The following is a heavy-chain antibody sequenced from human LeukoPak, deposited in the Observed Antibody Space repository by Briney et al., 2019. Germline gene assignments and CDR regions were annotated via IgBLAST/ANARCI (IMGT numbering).Heavy chain of an antibody. CDR1: GGSISSYY. D-gene: IGHD3-22*01. CDR3: ARSTDYYDSSLDI. CDR2: IYYSGST. V-gene: IGHV4-59*01. J-gene: IGHJ3*02. Sequence: SETLSLTCTVSGGSISSYYWSWIRQPPGKGLEWIGYIYYSGSTNYNPSLKSRVTISVDTSKNQFSLKLSSVTAADTAVYYCARSTDYYDSSLDIWGQGTMVNVSS.